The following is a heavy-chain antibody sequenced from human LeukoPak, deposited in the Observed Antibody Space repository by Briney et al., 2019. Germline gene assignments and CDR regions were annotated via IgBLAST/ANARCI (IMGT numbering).Heavy chain of an antibody. V-gene: IGHV1-69*06. CDR2: IIPIFGTA. CDR1: GGTFSSYA. Sequence: SVKVSCKASGGTFSSYAISWVRQAPGQGLEWMGGIIPIFGTANYAQKFQGRVTITADKSTSTAYMELSSLRSEDTAVYYCARDCSGGSCADYYGMDVWGKGTTVTVSP. J-gene: IGHJ6*04. CDR3: ARDCSGGSCADYYGMDV. D-gene: IGHD2-15*01.